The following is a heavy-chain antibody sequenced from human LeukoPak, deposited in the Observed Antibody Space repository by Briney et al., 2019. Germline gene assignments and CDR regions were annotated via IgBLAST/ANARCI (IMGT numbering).Heavy chain of an antibody. CDR3: ARGLEVGASGY. CDR1: GYTFTSYD. CDR2: ISAYNGNT. V-gene: IGHV1-18*01. D-gene: IGHD1-26*01. Sequence: ASVKVSCKASGYTFTSYDISWVRQAPGQGLEWMGWISAYNGNTNYAQKLQGRVTITADESTSTAYMELSSLRSEDTAVYYCARGLEVGASGYWGQGTLVTVSS. J-gene: IGHJ4*02.